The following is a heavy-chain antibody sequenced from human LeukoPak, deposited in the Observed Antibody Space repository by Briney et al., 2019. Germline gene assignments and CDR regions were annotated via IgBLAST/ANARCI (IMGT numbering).Heavy chain of an antibody. D-gene: IGHD2-15*01. CDR2: TSYSGST. CDR3: ASLPGVGVCSGGSCLDY. CDR1: GGSLRSSSYY. J-gene: IGHJ4*02. V-gene: IGHV4-39*01. Sequence: PSETLSLTCTVSGGSLRSSSYYWGWIRQPPGKGLEWIGSTSYSGSTYYNPSLKSRVTISVDTSKNQFSLKLSSVTAADTAVYYCASLPGVGVCSGGSCLDYWGQGTLVTVSS.